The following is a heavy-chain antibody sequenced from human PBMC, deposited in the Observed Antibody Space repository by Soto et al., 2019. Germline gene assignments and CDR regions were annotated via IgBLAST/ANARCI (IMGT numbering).Heavy chain of an antibody. Sequence: GASVKVSCKASGGTFSSYTISWGRQAPGQRLEWMGRIIPILGIANYAQKFQGRVTITADKSTSTAYMELSSLRSEDTAVYYCATNPFYCSGGSCYPTGWYYYYYMDVWGKGTTVTVSS. D-gene: IGHD2-15*01. CDR3: ATNPFYCSGGSCYPTGWYYYYYMDV. J-gene: IGHJ6*03. CDR1: GGTFSSYT. CDR2: IIPILGIA. V-gene: IGHV1-69*02.